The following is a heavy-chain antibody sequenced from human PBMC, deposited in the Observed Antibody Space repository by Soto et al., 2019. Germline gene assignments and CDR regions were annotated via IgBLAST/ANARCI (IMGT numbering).Heavy chain of an antibody. Sequence: SETLSLTCTVSDGSISNHYLNWIRQSPGRGLEWIAFIYNNGITNYNPSLKSRVTISVDTSKNQFSLKLTSVTAADTAVYFCGRDPNAGVVGVWGQGTLVTVS. CDR3: GRDPNAGVVGV. V-gene: IGHV4-59*11. CDR1: DGSISNHY. D-gene: IGHD3-3*01. J-gene: IGHJ3*01. CDR2: IYNNGIT.